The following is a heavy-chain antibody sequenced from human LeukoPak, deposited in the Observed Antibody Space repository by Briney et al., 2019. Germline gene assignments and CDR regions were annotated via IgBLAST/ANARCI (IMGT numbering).Heavy chain of an antibody. Sequence: RGSLRLSCAASGFTFSSYAMHWVRQAPGKGLEWVAVISYDGSNKYYADSVKGRFTISRDNSKNTLYLQINSLRAEDTAVYYCARVNEQQLAVDYFDYWGQGTLVTVSS. D-gene: IGHD6-6*01. CDR2: ISYDGSNK. J-gene: IGHJ4*02. CDR1: GFTFSSYA. CDR3: ARVNEQQLAVDYFDY. V-gene: IGHV3-30-3*01.